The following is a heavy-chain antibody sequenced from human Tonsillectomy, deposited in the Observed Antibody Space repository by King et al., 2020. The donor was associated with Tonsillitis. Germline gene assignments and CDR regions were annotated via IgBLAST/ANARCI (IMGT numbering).Heavy chain of an antibody. V-gene: IGHV3-23*04. Sequence: VQLVESGGDLVQPGGSLRLSCAASGFTFSNYAMNWVRQAPGKGLEWVSGISGSGANTYYADSVKGRFTISRDNSKNTLYLQMNSLRAEDTAVYYCAKDTGYSYPYYFDYWGQGTLVTVSS. J-gene: IGHJ4*02. D-gene: IGHD5-18*01. CDR3: AKDTGYSYPYYFDY. CDR1: GFTFSNYA. CDR2: ISGSGANT.